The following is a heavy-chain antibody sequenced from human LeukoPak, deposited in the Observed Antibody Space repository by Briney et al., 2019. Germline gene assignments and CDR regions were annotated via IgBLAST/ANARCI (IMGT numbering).Heavy chain of an antibody. Sequence: ASVKVSCKASGYTFTDYYTNWVRKAPGQGLEWMGWIHPNSGGTNYAQKFQGRVTMTRDTSISTAYMELSRLTFDDTAVYYCGRKSASRKTSEFDYWGQGTLVTVSS. V-gene: IGHV1-2*02. D-gene: IGHD2-2*01. CDR2: IHPNSGGT. CDR3: GRKSASRKTSEFDY. J-gene: IGHJ4*02. CDR1: GYTFTDYY.